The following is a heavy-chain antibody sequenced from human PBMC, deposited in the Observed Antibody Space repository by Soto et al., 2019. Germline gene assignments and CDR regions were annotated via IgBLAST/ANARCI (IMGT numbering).Heavy chain of an antibody. V-gene: IGHV5-51*01. J-gene: IGHJ6*02. CDR2: IYPGDSDT. D-gene: IGHD6-13*01. CDR3: ARQPSIAAAGTSGYYYYGMDV. Sequence: PGESLKISCTGSGYSFTSYWIGWVRQMPGKGLEWMGIIYPGDSDTRYSPSFQGQVTISADKSISTAYLQWSSLKASDTAMYYCARQPSIAAAGTSGYYYYGMDVWGQGTTVTVSS. CDR1: GYSFTSYW.